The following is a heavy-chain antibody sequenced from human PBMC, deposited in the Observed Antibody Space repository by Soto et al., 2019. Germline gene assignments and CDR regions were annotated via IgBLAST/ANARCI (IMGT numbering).Heavy chain of an antibody. CDR3: ASPRYSYGLYGMDV. J-gene: IGHJ6*02. CDR1: GGSISSSSYY. V-gene: IGHV4-39*01. D-gene: IGHD5-18*01. Sequence: PSETLSLTCTVSGGSISSSSYYWGWIRQPPGKGLEWIGSIYYSGSTYYNPSLKSRVTISVDTSKNQFSLKLSSVTAADTAVYYCASPRYSYGLYGMDVWGQGTTVTVSS. CDR2: IYYSGST.